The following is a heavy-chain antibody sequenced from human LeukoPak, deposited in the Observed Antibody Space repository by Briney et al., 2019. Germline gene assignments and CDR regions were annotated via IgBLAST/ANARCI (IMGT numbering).Heavy chain of an antibody. Sequence: SETLSLTCTVSGGSISSYYWSWIRQPPGKGLEWIGEINHSGSTNYNPSLKSRVTISVDTSKNQFSLKLSSVTAADTAVYYCARMGYYDFWSGYYYYGMDVWGQGTTVTVSS. CDR3: ARMGYYDFWSGYYYYGMDV. V-gene: IGHV4-34*01. CDR2: INHSGST. CDR1: GGSISSYY. J-gene: IGHJ6*02. D-gene: IGHD3-3*01.